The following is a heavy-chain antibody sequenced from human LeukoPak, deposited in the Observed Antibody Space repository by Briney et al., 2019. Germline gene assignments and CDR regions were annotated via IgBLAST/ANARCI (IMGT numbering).Heavy chain of an antibody. Sequence: GGSLRLSCAASGFTFSSYWMSWVRQAPGKGLEWVANIKQDGSEKYYVDSVKGRFTISRDNAKNSLYLQMNSLRAEDTAVYYCARDRGVATYYFDYWGQGTLVIVSS. V-gene: IGHV3-7*03. CDR1: GFTFSSYW. D-gene: IGHD3-10*01. CDR2: IKQDGSEK. J-gene: IGHJ4*02. CDR3: ARDRGVATYYFDY.